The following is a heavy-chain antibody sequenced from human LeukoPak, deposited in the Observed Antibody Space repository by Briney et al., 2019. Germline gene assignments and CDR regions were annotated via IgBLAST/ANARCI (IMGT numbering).Heavy chain of an antibody. CDR3: AAYDSSGYIDY. CDR2: ITSSSVYK. CDR1: GFTFSSYA. Sequence: GGSLRLSCAASGFTFSSYAIHWVRQAPGKGLEWVSCITSSSVYKYYVDSVRGRFTISRDNAKNSLYLQMNSLRAEDTAVYYCAAYDSSGYIDYWGQGTLVTASS. J-gene: IGHJ4*02. V-gene: IGHV3-21*01. D-gene: IGHD3-22*01.